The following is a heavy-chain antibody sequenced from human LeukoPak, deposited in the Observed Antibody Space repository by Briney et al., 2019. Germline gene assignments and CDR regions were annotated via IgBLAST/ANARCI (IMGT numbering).Heavy chain of an antibody. D-gene: IGHD3-22*01. Sequence: PSETLSLTCTASGGSISSGDYYWSWIRQPPGKGLEWIGYIYCSGSTYYNPSLKSRVTISVDTSKNQFSLKLSSVTAADTAVYYCARQTRGLDSSGYYYFDYWGQGTLVTVSS. J-gene: IGHJ4*02. CDR2: IYCSGST. V-gene: IGHV4-30-4*01. CDR3: ARQTRGLDSSGYYYFDY. CDR1: GGSISSGDYY.